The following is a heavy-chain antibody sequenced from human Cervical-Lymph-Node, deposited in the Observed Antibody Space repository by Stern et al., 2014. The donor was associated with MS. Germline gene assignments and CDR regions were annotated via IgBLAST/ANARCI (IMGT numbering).Heavy chain of an antibody. V-gene: IGHV1-8*01. CDR2: MKPNSGNT. CDR1: GYTFTSYD. Sequence: VQLVESGAEVKKPGASVQVSCKASGYTFTSYDINWVRQATGQGLEWMGWMKPNSGNTGYAQKFQGRVTLTRNTSISTAYMELSSLRSEDTAVYYCARGSVPYYYDSSGYYLPCAFDIWGQGTMVTVSS. CDR3: ARGSVPYYYDSSGYYLPCAFDI. J-gene: IGHJ3*02. D-gene: IGHD3-22*01.